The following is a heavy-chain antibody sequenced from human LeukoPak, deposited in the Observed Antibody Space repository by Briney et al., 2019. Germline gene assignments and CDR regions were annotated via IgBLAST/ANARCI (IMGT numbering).Heavy chain of an antibody. CDR3: ARSRYSGSLYYFDY. CDR2: IYYSGST. Sequence: PSETLSLTCTVSGGSISSYYWSWIRQPRGKGLEWIGYIYYSGSTNYNPSLKSRVTISVDTSKNQFSLKLSSVTAADTAVYYCARSRYSGSLYYFDYWGQGTLVTVSS. CDR1: GGSISSYY. D-gene: IGHD1-26*01. J-gene: IGHJ4*02. V-gene: IGHV4-59*01.